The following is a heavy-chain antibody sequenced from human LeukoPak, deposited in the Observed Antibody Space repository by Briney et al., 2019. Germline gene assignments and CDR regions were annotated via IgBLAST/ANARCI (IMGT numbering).Heavy chain of an antibody. CDR1: GFTFSSYG. Sequence: PGGSLRLSCAASGFTFSSYGMHWVRQAPGKGLEWVAVISYDGSNIYYVDSVKGRFTISRDNSKNTLYLQMNSLRADDTAVYYCARDGPNYDFWSGYKYGFDFWGQGTMVTVSS. D-gene: IGHD3-3*01. CDR3: ARDGPNYDFWSGYKYGFDF. CDR2: ISYDGSNI. V-gene: IGHV3-30*03. J-gene: IGHJ3*01.